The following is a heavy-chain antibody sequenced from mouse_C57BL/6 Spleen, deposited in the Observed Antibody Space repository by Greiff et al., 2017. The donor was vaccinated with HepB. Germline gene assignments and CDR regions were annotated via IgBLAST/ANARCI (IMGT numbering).Heavy chain of an antibody. CDR3: TREETRGGSYFDY. Sequence: DVMLVESGEGLVKPGGSLKLSCAASGFTFSSYAMSWVRQTPEKRLEWVAYISSGGDYIYYADTVKGRFTISRDNARNTLYLQMSSLKSEDTAMYYCTREETRGGSYFDYWGQGTTLTVSS. V-gene: IGHV5-9-1*02. J-gene: IGHJ2*01. CDR1: GFTFSSYA. D-gene: IGHD1-1*01. CDR2: ISSGGDYI.